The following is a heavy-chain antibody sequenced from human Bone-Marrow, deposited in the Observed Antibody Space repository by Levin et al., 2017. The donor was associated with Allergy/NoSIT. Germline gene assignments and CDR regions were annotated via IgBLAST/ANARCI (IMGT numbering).Heavy chain of an antibody. D-gene: IGHD3-3*01. V-gene: IGHV3-30*18. J-gene: IGHJ6*02. CDR2: ISYNGGNK. CDR1: GFNFDNHD. CDR3: AKPIFDFWSGYYYFGMDV. Sequence: GESLKISCAASGFNFDNHDMLWVRQAPGKGLEWVAIISYNGGNKYYADSVKGRFTVSRDASKNTLFLQMNSLRTDDTAVYYCAKPIFDFWSGYYYFGMDVWGHGTTVTVSS.